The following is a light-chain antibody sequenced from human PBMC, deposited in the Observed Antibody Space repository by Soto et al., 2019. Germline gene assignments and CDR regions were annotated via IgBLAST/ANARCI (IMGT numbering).Light chain of an antibody. Sequence: EIVLTQSPATLSLSPGERATLSCRASQSVSSYLAWYQQKPGQAPRLLIYDASNRATGIPATFSGSGSGTAFTLNIISLENEEFAVYYCQQRRNWPHWTFGQGTKVEIK. CDR3: QQRRNWPHWT. CDR1: QSVSSY. J-gene: IGKJ1*01. CDR2: DAS. V-gene: IGKV3-11*01.